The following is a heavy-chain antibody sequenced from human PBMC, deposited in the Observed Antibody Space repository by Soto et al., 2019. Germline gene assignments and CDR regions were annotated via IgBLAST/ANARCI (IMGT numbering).Heavy chain of an antibody. CDR1: SGSISSGGYY. J-gene: IGHJ5*02. CDR2: IYYSGST. V-gene: IGHV4-31*03. Sequence: QVQLQESGPGLVKPSQTLSLTCTISSGSISSGGYYWSWIRQHPGKGLEWIGYIYYSGSTYYNPSLKSRVTISVDTSKNQFSLKLSSVTAADTAVYYCARGGGGIHYDFWSGLVGWFDPWGQGTLVTVSS. D-gene: IGHD3-3*01. CDR3: ARGGGGIHYDFWSGLVGWFDP.